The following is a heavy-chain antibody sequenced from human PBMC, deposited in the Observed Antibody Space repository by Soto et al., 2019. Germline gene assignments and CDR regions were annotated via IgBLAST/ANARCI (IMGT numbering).Heavy chain of an antibody. CDR3: GGGGWGSYFDY. CDR1: GGSISSGGYY. Sequence: SETLSLTCTVSGGSISSGGYYWSWIRQHPGKGLEWIGYIYYSGSTYYNPSLKSRVTISVDTSKNQFSLKLSSVTAADTSVYYCGGGGWGSYFDYWGQGTLVTVSS. CDR2: IYYSGST. V-gene: IGHV4-31*03. D-gene: IGHD7-27*01. J-gene: IGHJ4*02.